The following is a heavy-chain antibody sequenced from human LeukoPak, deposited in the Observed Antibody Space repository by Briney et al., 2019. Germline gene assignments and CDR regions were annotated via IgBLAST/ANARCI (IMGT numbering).Heavy chain of an antibody. J-gene: IGHJ4*02. V-gene: IGHV3-30*18. CDR3: AKDGAVVVAAGLDY. CDR1: GFTFSSYG. Sequence: GRSLRLSCAASGFTFSSYGMHWVRQAPGKGLEWVAVISYDGSNKYYADSVKGRFTISRDNSKNTLYLQMNSLRAEDTAVHYCAKDGAVVVAAGLDYWGQGTLVTVSS. CDR2: ISYDGSNK. D-gene: IGHD2-15*01.